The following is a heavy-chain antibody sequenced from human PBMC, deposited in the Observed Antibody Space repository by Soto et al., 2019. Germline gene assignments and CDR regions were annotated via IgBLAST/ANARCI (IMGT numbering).Heavy chain of an antibody. V-gene: IGHV4-61*01. CDR3: ARGATVTQYDY. Sequence: QVQLQESGPGLVKPSETLSLTCTVSGVSVNSGSFYWARIRQSPGKGLEWIGFGSYSGTTNYKPSLKSRVTISVDTSRSQISLKVTSLTAADTAVYYCARGATVTQYDYWGQGTLVTVSS. J-gene: IGHJ4*02. CDR2: GSYSGTT. D-gene: IGHD4-17*01. CDR1: GVSVNSGSFY.